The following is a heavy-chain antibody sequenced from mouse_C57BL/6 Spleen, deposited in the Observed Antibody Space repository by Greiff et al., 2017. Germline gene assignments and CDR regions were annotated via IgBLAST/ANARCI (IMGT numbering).Heavy chain of an antibody. J-gene: IGHJ3*01. Sequence: QVQLQQPGAELVKPGASVKLSCKASGYTFTSYWMHWVKQRPGQGLEWIGMIHPNSGSTNYNEKFKSKATLTVDKSSSTAYMQLSSLTSEDSAVYYCARPIYYDYDGAWFAYWGQGTLVTVSA. V-gene: IGHV1-64*01. CDR3: ARPIYYDYDGAWFAY. D-gene: IGHD2-4*01. CDR2: IHPNSGST. CDR1: GYTFTSYW.